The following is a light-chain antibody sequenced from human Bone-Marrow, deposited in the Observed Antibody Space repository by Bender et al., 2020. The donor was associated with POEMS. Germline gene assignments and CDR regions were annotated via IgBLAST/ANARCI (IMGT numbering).Light chain of an antibody. CDR2: EDN. CDR3: QSYDSNNVV. Sequence: NFMLTQPHSVSESPGKTVTISCTGSSGSIASNYVQWYQQRPGSVPTTVIYEDNQRPSGVTDRFSGSIDSSSNSASLTISGLETEDEADYYCQSYDSNNVVFGGGTKLTVL. CDR1: SGSIASNY. V-gene: IGLV6-57*02. J-gene: IGLJ2*01.